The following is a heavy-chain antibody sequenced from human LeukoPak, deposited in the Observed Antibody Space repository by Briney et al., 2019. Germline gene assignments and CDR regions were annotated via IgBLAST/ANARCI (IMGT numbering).Heavy chain of an antibody. Sequence: ASVKVSCKASGYTFTSYGISWVRQAPGQGLEWMGWISAYNGNTNYAQKLQGRVTMTRDTSTSTVYMALSSLRSEDTAVYYCARGFGSGSYYGYWGQGTLVTVSS. J-gene: IGHJ4*02. CDR2: ISAYNGNT. CDR1: GYTFTSYG. CDR3: ARGFGSGSYYGY. D-gene: IGHD1-26*01. V-gene: IGHV1-18*01.